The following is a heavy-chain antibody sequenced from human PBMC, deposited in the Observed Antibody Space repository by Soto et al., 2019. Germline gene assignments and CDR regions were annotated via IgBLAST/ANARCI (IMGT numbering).Heavy chain of an antibody. V-gene: IGHV4-28*03. CDR3: PRGPSGDKVHY. J-gene: IGHJ4*02. CDR1: DSSITNSNW. D-gene: IGHD7-27*01. CDR2: IFYSGST. Sequence: SETLSLTCAVSDSSITNSNWWGWIRQPPGGGLEWIGFIFYSGSTYNSPSLRSQVAISLDTSKNHFSLTLSSVTAADTAVYYCPRGPSGDKVHYWGQGALVTVSS.